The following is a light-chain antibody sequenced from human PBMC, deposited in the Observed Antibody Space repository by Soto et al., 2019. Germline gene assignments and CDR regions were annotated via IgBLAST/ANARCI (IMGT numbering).Light chain of an antibody. CDR2: GAS. CDR3: QQYGGSFIYT. J-gene: IGKJ2*01. CDR1: ESVTSNF. Sequence: EIVLTQSPGTLSLSPGERATLSCRASESVTSNFLAWYQQKPGQAPRLLIYGASTRATGIPDRFSGTGSGTDFTLTINRLEPEDFAMYYCQQYGGSFIYTFGQGTK. V-gene: IGKV3-20*01.